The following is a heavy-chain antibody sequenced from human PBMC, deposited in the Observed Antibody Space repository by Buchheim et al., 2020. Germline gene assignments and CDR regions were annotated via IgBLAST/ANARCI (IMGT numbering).Heavy chain of an antibody. CDR3: ARDRGSGWNYFDY. CDR2: NNPSGGST. Sequence: QVQLVQSGAEVKKPGASVKVSCKASGYTFTSYYMHWVRQAPGQGFEWMGLNNPSGGSTTYAQKFQGRVTMARDTSTSTFSMELSSLRSEDTAVYYCARDRGSGWNYFDYWGQGTL. J-gene: IGHJ4*02. V-gene: IGHV1-46*01. CDR1: GYTFTSYY. D-gene: IGHD6-19*01.